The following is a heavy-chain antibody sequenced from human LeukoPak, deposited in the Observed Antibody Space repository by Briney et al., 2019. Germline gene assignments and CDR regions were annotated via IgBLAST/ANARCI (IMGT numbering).Heavy chain of an antibody. J-gene: IGHJ4*02. Sequence: VASVKVSCKASGGTFSSYAISWVRQAPGQGLEWMGGIIPIFGTANYAQKFQGRVTITTDESTSTAYMELSSLRSEDTDVYDCGRAKIGDYFHYGGQGPRVSVSS. CDR1: GGTFSSYA. CDR2: IIPIFGTA. CDR3: GRAKIGDYFHY. D-gene: IGHD3-22*01. V-gene: IGHV1-69*05.